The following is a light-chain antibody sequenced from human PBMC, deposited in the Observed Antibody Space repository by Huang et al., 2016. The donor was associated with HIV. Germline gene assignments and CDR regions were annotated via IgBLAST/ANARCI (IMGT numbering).Light chain of an antibody. CDR1: QNISSY. CDR2: GAS. Sequence: DIRMTQSPSSLPASVGDRVTITCRASQNISSYLNWYQQKPGKAPNLLNYGASTLQVGVPSRFSGSGSGTSFTLTINSLRPEDFATYYCQQSHTAPWTFGQGT. J-gene: IGKJ1*01. CDR3: QQSHTAPWT. V-gene: IGKV1-39*01.